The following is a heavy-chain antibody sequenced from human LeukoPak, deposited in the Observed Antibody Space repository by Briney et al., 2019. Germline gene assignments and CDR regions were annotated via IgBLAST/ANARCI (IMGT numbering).Heavy chain of an antibody. V-gene: IGHV1-18*01. CDR3: ASRSRSGYSSSSYYFDY. CDR2: ISAYNGNT. J-gene: IGHJ4*02. D-gene: IGHD6-13*01. Sequence: ASVKVSCKASGYTFSSYGINWVRQAPGQGLEWMGWISAYNGNTNYAQKLQGRVAMTIDTSTSTAYMELRSLRSDDTAVYYCASRSRSGYSSSSYYFDYWGQGTLVTVSS. CDR1: GYTFSSYG.